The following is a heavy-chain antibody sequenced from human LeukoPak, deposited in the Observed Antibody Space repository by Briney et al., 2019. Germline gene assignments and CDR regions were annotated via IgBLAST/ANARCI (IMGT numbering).Heavy chain of an antibody. Sequence: GGSLRLSCAASGFTFSSYGMHWVRQAPGKGLEWVAFIRYDGSNKYYADSVKGRFTISRDNSKNTLYLQMNSLRAEDTAVYYCAKDSAPSSSWDIIDYWGQGTLVTASS. CDR2: IRYDGSNK. J-gene: IGHJ4*02. V-gene: IGHV3-30*02. CDR3: AKDSAPSSSWDIIDY. D-gene: IGHD6-13*01. CDR1: GFTFSSYG.